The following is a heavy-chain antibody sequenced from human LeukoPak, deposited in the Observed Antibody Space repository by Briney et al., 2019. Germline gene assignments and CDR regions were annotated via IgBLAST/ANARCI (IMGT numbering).Heavy chain of an antibody. V-gene: IGHV4-59*08. J-gene: IGHJ4*02. D-gene: IGHD3-22*01. CDR1: GASITNYY. Sequence: SETLSLTCTVYGASITNYYWSWIRQPPGKALEWVGYVHFSGSTNYNSSLKSRVLISLDTSKNQVSLKVNSVTAADTAIYYCARGYFDSRGYSSPFDFWGRGTLVTVSS. CDR3: ARGYFDSRGYSSPFDF. CDR2: VHFSGST.